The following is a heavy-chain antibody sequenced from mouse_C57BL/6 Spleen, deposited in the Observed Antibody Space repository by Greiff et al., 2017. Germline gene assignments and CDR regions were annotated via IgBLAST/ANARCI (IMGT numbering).Heavy chain of an antibody. D-gene: IGHD1-1*01. CDR3: AREDCGSSQSYGYFDV. V-gene: IGHV2-9-1*01. Sequence: VQRVESGPGLVAPSQSLSITCTVSGFSLTSYAISWVRQPPGKGLEWLGVIWTGGGTNYNSALKSRLSISKDNSKSQVFLKMNSLQTDETAGYYCAREDCGSSQSYGYFDVGGTGTTFTVSS. CDR1: GFSLTSYA. J-gene: IGHJ1*03. CDR2: IWTGGGT.